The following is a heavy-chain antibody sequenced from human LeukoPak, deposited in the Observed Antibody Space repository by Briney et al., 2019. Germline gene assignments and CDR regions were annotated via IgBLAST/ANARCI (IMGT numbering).Heavy chain of an antibody. J-gene: IGHJ4*02. V-gene: IGHV3-72*01. CDR2: TRKKAKGYTT. CDR1: GFTLSDYY. Sequence: GGSLRVSCAASGFTLSDYYMDWVRQAPGQGLEWVARTRKKAKGYTTEYAASVKGRFTISRDDSKNSVDLQMNSLITEDTAVYYCARAQSDSSGYYYVGGYWGQGTLVTVSS. D-gene: IGHD3-22*01. CDR3: ARAQSDSSGYYYVGGY.